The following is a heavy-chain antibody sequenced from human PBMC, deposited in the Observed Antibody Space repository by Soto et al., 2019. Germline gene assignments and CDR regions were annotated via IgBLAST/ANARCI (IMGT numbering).Heavy chain of an antibody. Sequence: PSETLTLTGTVSGGSVSSGTYYWGWIRQPPGKGLEWIGSIDYSVTTYYNPSLKSRVTISVDTSKNQFSLKLTSVTAADTAVYYCARLDSGFGATMDVWGQGTTVTVP. J-gene: IGHJ6*02. V-gene: IGHV4-39*01. CDR3: ARLDSGFGATMDV. CDR2: IDYSVTT. D-gene: IGHD3-10*01. CDR1: GGSVSSGTYY.